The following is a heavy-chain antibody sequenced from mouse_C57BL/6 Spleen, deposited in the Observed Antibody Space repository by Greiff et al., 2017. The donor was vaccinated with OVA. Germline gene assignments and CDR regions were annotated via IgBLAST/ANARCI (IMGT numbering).Heavy chain of an antibody. CDR3: ARDLGTMVTRFAY. Sequence: EVQGVESGGGLVKPGGSLKLSCAASGFTFSSYAMSWVRQTPEKRLEWVATISDGGSYTYYPDNVKGRFTISRDNAKNNLYLQMSHLKSEDTAMYYCARDLGTMVTRFAYWGQGTLVTVSA. CDR1: GFTFSSYA. CDR2: ISDGGSYT. D-gene: IGHD2-1*01. V-gene: IGHV5-4*01. J-gene: IGHJ3*01.